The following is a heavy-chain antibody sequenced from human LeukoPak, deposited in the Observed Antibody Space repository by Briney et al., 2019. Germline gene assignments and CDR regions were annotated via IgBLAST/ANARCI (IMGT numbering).Heavy chain of an antibody. CDR1: GGSFSGYY. D-gene: IGHD3-3*01. J-gene: IGHJ4*02. CDR3: ARGSPGGYDFWSGPPKPLDY. Sequence: SETLSLTCAVYGGSFSGYYWSWIRQPPGKGLEWIGEINHSGSTNYNPSLKSRVTISVDTSKNQFSLKLSSVTAADTAVYYCARGSPGGYDFWSGPPKPLDYWGQGTLVTVSS. CDR2: INHSGST. V-gene: IGHV4-34*01.